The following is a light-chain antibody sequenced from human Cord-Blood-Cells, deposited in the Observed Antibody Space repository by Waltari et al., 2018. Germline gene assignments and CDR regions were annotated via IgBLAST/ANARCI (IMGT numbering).Light chain of an antibody. CDR3: QQYYSTPRT. CDR1: QSVLYSSNNKNY. V-gene: IGKV4-1*01. J-gene: IGKJ1*01. CDR2: WAS. Sequence: DIVMTQSPDSLAVSLGERATINCKSSQSVLYSSNNKNYLAWYQQKPGQPPKLLIYWASIRDAGVPDRFRSSGSGTDFTLTSSSLQAEDVAVYYCQQYYSTPRTFGQGTKVEIK.